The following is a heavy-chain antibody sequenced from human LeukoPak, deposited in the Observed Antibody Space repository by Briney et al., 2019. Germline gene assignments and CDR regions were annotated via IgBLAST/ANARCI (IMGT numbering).Heavy chain of an antibody. V-gene: IGHV4-34*01. J-gene: IGHJ4*02. CDR3: ARLTGDRSPDY. Sequence: SETLSLTCAVYGGSFSGYYWSWIRQPPGKGLEWIGEINHSGSTNYNPSLKSRVTISVDTSKNQFSLKLSSVTAADTAVYYCARLTGDRSPDYWGQGALVTVSS. CDR1: GGSFSGYY. D-gene: IGHD3-10*01. CDR2: INHSGST.